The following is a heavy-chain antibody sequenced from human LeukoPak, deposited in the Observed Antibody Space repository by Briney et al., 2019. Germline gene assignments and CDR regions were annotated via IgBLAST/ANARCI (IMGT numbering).Heavy chain of an antibody. V-gene: IGHV3-9*01. Sequence: GGSLRLSCAASGFTFDDYAMHWVRQAPGKGLEWVSGISWNSGSIGYADSVKGRFTISRDNAKNTLYLQMNSLRAEDTAVYYCAKGGSKAPDYWGQGTLVTVSS. J-gene: IGHJ4*02. CDR3: AKGGSKAPDY. CDR2: ISWNSGSI. D-gene: IGHD4-11*01. CDR1: GFTFDDYA.